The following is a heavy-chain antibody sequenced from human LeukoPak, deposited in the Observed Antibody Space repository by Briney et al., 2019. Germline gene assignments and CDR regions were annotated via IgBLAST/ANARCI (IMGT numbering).Heavy chain of an antibody. Sequence: ASVKVSCKASGYTFTSYGISWVRQAPGQQLEWMGWISAYNGNTNYAKKLQGRVTMTTDTSTSTAYMELRSLRSDDTAVYYCARGPNPNYGDFGYYYYYGMDVWLQGTTVSVPS. V-gene: IGHV1-18*01. D-gene: IGHD4-17*01. CDR2: ISAYNGNT. J-gene: IGHJ6*02. CDR3: ARGPNPNYGDFGYYYYYGMDV. CDR1: GYTFTSYG.